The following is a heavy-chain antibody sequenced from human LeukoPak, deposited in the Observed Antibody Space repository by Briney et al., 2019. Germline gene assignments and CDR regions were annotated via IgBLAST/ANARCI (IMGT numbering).Heavy chain of an antibody. CDR3: ARLTHNSGWSPIEH. J-gene: IGHJ1*01. D-gene: IGHD6-19*01. V-gene: IGHV5-51*01. CDR2: IYPGDSDT. CDR1: GYSFTNYW. Sequence: GESLKTSSKGSGYSFTNYWIGWVRQMPGKGLEWMGIIYPGDSDTRYSPSFQGQVTISADKSISTAYLQWSSLKASDTAMYYCARLTHNSGWSPIEHWGQGTLVTVSS.